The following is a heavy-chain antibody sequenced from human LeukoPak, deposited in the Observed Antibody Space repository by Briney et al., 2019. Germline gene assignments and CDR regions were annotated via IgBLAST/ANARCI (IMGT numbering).Heavy chain of an antibody. CDR3: TRLLNNDNAGDPDTFDI. Sequence: KPSETLSLTCSVSGDSISRHYWSWIRQPPGKGLEWIGYISYSGNTRYNPSFQSRVTISMEMSKTHFSLKLTSVTAADTAVHYCTRLLNNDNAGDPDTFDIWGPGTMVTVSS. J-gene: IGHJ3*02. D-gene: IGHD4-17*01. CDR2: ISYSGNT. CDR1: GDSISRHY. V-gene: IGHV4-59*08.